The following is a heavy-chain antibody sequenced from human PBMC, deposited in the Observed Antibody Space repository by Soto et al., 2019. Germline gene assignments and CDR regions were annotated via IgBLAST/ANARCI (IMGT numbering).Heavy chain of an antibody. CDR1: GFKISSSS. CDR2: ISDSGSNT. J-gene: IGHJ6*02. CDR3: ARYYDASSGYDGMDV. Sequence: EVQLVESGGGLVQPGGSLRLSCAAFGFKISSSSMNWVRQAPGRGLEWVGYISDSGSNTLYADSVKGRFTVSRDTAKNALYLQMSGLREEDRAVYYCARYYDASSGYDGMDVWGQGTTVTVSS. D-gene: IGHD3-22*01. V-gene: IGHV3-48*02.